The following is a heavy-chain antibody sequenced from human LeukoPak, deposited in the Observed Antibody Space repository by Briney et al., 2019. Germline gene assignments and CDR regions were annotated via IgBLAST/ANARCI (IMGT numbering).Heavy chain of an antibody. CDR3: AKRMSDFWSGYNKFTFDF. CDR1: GFTFSSYA. J-gene: IGHJ4*02. V-gene: IGHV3-23*01. D-gene: IGHD3-3*01. Sequence: PGGSLRLSCAASGFTFSSYAMTWVRQAPGKGLEWVSAISGSGASTYYADSVKGRFTISRDNSKNTLYLQMNSLRAEDTAVYYCAKRMSDFWSGYNKFTFDFWGQGTLVTVSS. CDR2: ISGSGAST.